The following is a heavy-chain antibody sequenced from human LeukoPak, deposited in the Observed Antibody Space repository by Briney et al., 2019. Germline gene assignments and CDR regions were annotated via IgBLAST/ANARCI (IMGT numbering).Heavy chain of an antibody. CDR2: ISYGGSNK. Sequence: GGSLRLSCAASGFTFSSYGMHWVRQAPGKGLERVAVISYGGSNKYYADSVKGRFTISRDNSKNTLYLQMNSLRTEDTAVYYCAKDRVYYYDSSGYYPPDYWGQGTLVTVSS. CDR1: GFTFSSYG. D-gene: IGHD3-22*01. CDR3: AKDRVYYYDSSGYYPPDY. J-gene: IGHJ4*02. V-gene: IGHV3-30*18.